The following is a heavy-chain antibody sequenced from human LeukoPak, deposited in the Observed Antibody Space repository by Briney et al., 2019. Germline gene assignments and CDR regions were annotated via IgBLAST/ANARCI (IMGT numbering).Heavy chain of an antibody. J-gene: IGHJ4*02. Sequence: SETLSLTCNVSNYSISRGYFWGWVRQPPGKGLEWIGSIYTSGSTNYNPSLKSRVTMSVDTSKNQFSLKLSSVTAADTAVYYCAAFHSPVGEGIWGQGTLVTVSS. CDR3: AAFHSPVGEGI. D-gene: IGHD1-26*01. CDR2: IYTSGST. CDR1: NYSISRGYF. V-gene: IGHV4-38-2*02.